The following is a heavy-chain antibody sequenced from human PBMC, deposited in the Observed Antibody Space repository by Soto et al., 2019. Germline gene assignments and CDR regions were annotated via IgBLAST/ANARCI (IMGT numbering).Heavy chain of an antibody. D-gene: IGHD6-19*01. CDR2: ISGSGGST. V-gene: IGHV3-23*01. Sequence: EVQLLESGGGLVQPGGSLRLSCAASGFTFSSYAMSWVRQAPGKGLEWVSAISGSGGSTYYADSVKGRFTISRDNCKNTLYLQMHSLRAEDTAVYYCAKTVDSSGYPYYFDYWGQGTLVTVSS. J-gene: IGHJ4*02. CDR3: AKTVDSSGYPYYFDY. CDR1: GFTFSSYA.